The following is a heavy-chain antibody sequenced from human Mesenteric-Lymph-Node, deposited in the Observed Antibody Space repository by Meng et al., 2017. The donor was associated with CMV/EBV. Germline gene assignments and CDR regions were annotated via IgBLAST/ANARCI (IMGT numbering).Heavy chain of an antibody. CDR2: IYHSGST. D-gene: IGHD6-19*01. J-gene: IGHJ4*02. CDR3: ARAGFSGWYYFDY. CDR1: GCSLSSSNW. Sequence: CASSGCSLSSSNWWSWVRQPPGRGLEWIGEIYHSGSTNYNPSLKSRVTISVDKSKNQFSLKLSSVTAADTAVYYCARAGFSGWYYFDYWGQGTLVTVSS. V-gene: IGHV4-4*02.